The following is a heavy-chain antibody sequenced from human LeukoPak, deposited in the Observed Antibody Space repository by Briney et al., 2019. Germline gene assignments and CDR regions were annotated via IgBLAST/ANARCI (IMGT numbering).Heavy chain of an antibody. CDR3: AKDLQHTVGATSFLFDY. CDR1: GFTFSSYA. Sequence: GGSLRLSCAASGFTFSSYAMHWVRQAPGKGLEWVAVISYDGSNKYYADSVKGRFTISRDNSKNTLYLQMNSLRAEDTAVYYCAKDLQHTVGATSFLFDYWGQGTLVTVSS. CDR2: ISYDGSNK. V-gene: IGHV3-30-3*01. D-gene: IGHD1-26*01. J-gene: IGHJ4*02.